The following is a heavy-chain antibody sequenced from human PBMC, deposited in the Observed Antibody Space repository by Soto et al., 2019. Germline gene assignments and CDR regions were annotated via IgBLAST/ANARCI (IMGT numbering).Heavy chain of an antibody. CDR3: ARGDSTDCSNGVCSFFYNHDMDV. D-gene: IGHD2-8*01. Sequence: GASVKVSCKASGYSFTDYHIHWVRQAPGQGLEWLGRINPKSGGTSTAQKFQGWVTMTTDTSISTASMELTRLTSNDTAIYYCARGDSTDCSNGVCSFFYNHDMDVWGQGTTVTVSS. CDR1: GYSFTDYH. V-gene: IGHV1-2*04. J-gene: IGHJ6*02. CDR2: INPKSGGT.